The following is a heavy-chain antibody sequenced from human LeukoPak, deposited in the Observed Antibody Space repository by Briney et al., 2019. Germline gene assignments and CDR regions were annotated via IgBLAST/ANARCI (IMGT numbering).Heavy chain of an antibody. CDR2: INPNSGGT. J-gene: IGHJ5*02. CDR1: GYTFTGYY. V-gene: IGHV1-2*02. CDR3: ARGAPYSSSWYSSSNWFDP. D-gene: IGHD6-13*01. Sequence: GASVKVSCKASGYTFTGYYMHWVRQAPGQGLDWMGWINPNSGGTNYAQKFQGRVTMTRDTSISTAYMELSRLRSDDTAVYYCARGAPYSSSWYSSSNWFDPWGQGTLVTVSS.